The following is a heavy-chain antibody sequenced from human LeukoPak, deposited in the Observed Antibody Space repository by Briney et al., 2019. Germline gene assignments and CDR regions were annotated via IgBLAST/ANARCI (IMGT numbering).Heavy chain of an antibody. CDR1: GFIFSSYW. CDR3: TWSDWLHP. J-gene: IGHJ5*02. V-gene: IGHV3-74*01. CDR2: IKSDGSST. Sequence: GVSLRLSCAASGFIFSSYWMHWVRHAPGKGLVWVSRIKSDGSSTIYADSVKGRFTISRDNAKNTLYLRMIILRAGGTAVYYCTWSDWLHPWPEGTLDSVS.